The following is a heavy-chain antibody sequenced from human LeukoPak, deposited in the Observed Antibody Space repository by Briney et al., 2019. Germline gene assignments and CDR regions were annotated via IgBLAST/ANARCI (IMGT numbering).Heavy chain of an antibody. J-gene: IGHJ6*03. Sequence: SETLSLTCAVYGGSFSGYYWSWIRQPPGKGLEWIGEINHSGSTNYNPSLKSRVTISVDTSKNQFSLKLSSVTAADTAVYYCARIVVVVAATPVGYMDVWGKGTTVTVSS. V-gene: IGHV4-34*01. D-gene: IGHD2-15*01. CDR1: GGSFSGYY. CDR2: INHSGST. CDR3: ARIVVVVAATPVGYMDV.